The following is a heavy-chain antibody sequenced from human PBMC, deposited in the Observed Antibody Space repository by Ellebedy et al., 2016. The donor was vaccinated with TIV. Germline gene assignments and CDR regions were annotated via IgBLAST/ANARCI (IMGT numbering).Heavy chain of an antibody. V-gene: IGHV3-23*01. CDR1: GFTFSSYA. CDR2: ISGSGGST. Sequence: GESLKISXAASGFTFSSYAMSWVRQAPGKGLEWVSAISGSGGSTYYADSVKGRFTISRDNSKNTLYLQMNSLRAEDTAVYYCAKDQGGGGGSYDYWGQGTLVTVSS. CDR3: AKDQGGGGGSYDY. J-gene: IGHJ4*02.